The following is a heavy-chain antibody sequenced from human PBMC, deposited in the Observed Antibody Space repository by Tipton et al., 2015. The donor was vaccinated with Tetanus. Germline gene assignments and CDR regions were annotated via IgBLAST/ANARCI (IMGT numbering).Heavy chain of an antibody. CDR1: GYIFNNYW. CDR3: ARAHCTDGVCNFDF. V-gene: IGHV5-51*01. Sequence: QLVQSGGEVKEPGESLKISCKGSGYIFNNYWIGWVRQKPGKGLEWMGIIYPGDSDTRYSPSFQGRVTISVDKSINTAYLQWSSLKASDTSMFYCARAHCTDGVCNFDFWGQGALVTVAP. CDR2: IYPGDSDT. D-gene: IGHD2-8*01. J-gene: IGHJ4*02.